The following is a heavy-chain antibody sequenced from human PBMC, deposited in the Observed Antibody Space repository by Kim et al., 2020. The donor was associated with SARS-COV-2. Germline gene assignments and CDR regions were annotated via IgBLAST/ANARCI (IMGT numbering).Heavy chain of an antibody. Sequence: YYVDSVKGRFTISRDNAKNSLYLQMNSLRAEDTAVYYCARDGDYGDYADYWGQGTLVTVSS. D-gene: IGHD4-17*01. CDR3: ARDGDYGDYADY. J-gene: IGHJ4*02. V-gene: IGHV3-7*01.